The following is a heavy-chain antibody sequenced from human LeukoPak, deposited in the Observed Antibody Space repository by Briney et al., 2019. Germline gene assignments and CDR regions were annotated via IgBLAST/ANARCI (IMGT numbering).Heavy chain of an antibody. CDR3: ARTTTGRDSGYYYYMDV. CDR1: GGSISSSSYY. J-gene: IGHJ6*03. V-gene: IGHV4-39*07. D-gene: IGHD1-1*01. CDR2: IYYSGST. Sequence: PSETLSLTCTVSGGSISSSSYYWGWIRQPPGKGLEWIGTIYYSGSTYYNPSLKSRVTISVDTSKNQFSLKLGSVTAADTAVYYCARTTTGRDSGYYYYMDVWGKGTTVTVSS.